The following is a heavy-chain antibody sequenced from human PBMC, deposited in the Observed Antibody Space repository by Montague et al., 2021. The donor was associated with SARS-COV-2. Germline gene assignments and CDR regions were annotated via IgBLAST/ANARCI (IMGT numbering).Heavy chain of an antibody. CDR1: GGSISSSSYY. CDR3: ARHCVVRGVSAGWFDP. Sequence: SETLSLTCTVSGGSISSSSYYWGWIRQPPGKGLEWIGSIYYSGSTYYNPSLKSRVTISVDTSKNQFSLKLSSVTAADTAVYYCARHCVVRGVSAGWFDPWAREPWSPSPQ. CDR2: IYYSGST. J-gene: IGHJ5*02. D-gene: IGHD3-10*01. V-gene: IGHV4-39*01.